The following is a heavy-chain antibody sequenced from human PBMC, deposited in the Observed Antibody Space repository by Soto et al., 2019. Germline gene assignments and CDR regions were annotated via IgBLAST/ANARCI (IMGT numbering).Heavy chain of an antibody. CDR1: GYTFTSYD. Sequence: QVQLVQSGAEVKKPGASVKVSCKASGYTFTSYDINWVRQATGQGLEWMGWMNPNSGNTGYAQKFQGRVTITADESTSTAYMELSSLRSEDTAVYYCARGTAGGYGKDYWGQGTLVTVSS. V-gene: IGHV1-8*01. CDR3: ARGTAGGYGKDY. J-gene: IGHJ4*02. CDR2: MNPNSGNT. D-gene: IGHD5-12*01.